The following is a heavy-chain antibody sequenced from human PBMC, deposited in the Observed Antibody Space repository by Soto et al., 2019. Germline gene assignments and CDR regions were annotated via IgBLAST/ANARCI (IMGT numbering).Heavy chain of an antibody. D-gene: IGHD6-13*01. CDR1: GFTFSSYS. CDR3: ARDFLIAAGSFATDEQVGP. V-gene: IGHV3-48*01. Sequence: EVHLVESGGGLVQPGGSLRLSCAASGFTFSSYSMNWVRQAPGKGLECVSHISSDSETIYYADSVKGRFIISRDNAKNSLYLQMNNLRVEDTAVYYCARDFLIAAGSFATDEQVGPWGQGVLVTVSS. J-gene: IGHJ4*02. CDR2: ISSDSETI.